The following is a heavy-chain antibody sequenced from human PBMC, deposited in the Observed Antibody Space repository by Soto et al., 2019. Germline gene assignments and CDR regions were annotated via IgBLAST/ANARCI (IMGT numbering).Heavy chain of an antibody. D-gene: IGHD6-13*01. V-gene: IGHV1-69*13. Sequence: SVKVSCKASGGTFSSYSISWVRQAPGQGLEWMGGIIPIFGTANYAQKFQGRVTITADESTSTAYMELSSLRSEDTAVYYCARSFFGVAAAATDYWGQGTLVTVSS. J-gene: IGHJ4*02. CDR3: ARSFFGVAAAATDY. CDR2: IIPIFGTA. CDR1: GGTFSSYS.